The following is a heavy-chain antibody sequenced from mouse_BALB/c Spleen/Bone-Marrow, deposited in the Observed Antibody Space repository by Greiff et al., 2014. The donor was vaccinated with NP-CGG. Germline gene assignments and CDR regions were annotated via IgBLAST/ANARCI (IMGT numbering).Heavy chain of an antibody. CDR3: ARYDGYFDY. Sequence: QLVESGAELVRPGTSVKVSCKTSGYAFTDYLMEWLKQRPGQGLEWIGVINPGSGSTNYNEKFKDKATLTADKSSSTAYIQLSSLTSDDSAVYFCARYDGYFDYWGQGTTLTVSS. CDR2: INPGSGST. V-gene: IGHV1-54*01. CDR1: GYAFTDYL. J-gene: IGHJ2*01. D-gene: IGHD2-3*01.